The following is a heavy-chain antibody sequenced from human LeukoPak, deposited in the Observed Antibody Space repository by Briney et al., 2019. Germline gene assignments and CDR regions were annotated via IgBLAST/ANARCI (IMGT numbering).Heavy chain of an antibody. CDR2: IKQDGSEK. Sequence: GGSLRLSCAASGFTFSSYWMSWVRQAPGKGLEWVANIKQDGSEKYYVDSVKGRFTISRDNAKNSLYLQMNSLRAEDAAVYYCTTDLLYYYGSGSYYQRDYWGQGTLVTVSS. V-gene: IGHV3-7*03. CDR3: TTDLLYYYGSGSYYQRDY. D-gene: IGHD3-10*01. CDR1: GFTFSSYW. J-gene: IGHJ4*02.